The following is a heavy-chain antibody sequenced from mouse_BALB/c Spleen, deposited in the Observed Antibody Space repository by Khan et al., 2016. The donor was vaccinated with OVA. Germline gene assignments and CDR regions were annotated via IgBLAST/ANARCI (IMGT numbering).Heavy chain of an antibody. J-gene: IGHJ4*01. Sequence: QVQLKQSGPELVKPGALVKISCKASGYTFTAYDINWVKQRPGQGLEWIGWIYPVDGSTEYNENFKGKATLTADTSSNTAYMQLSSLTSEKSAVYFCAREGLRGVGMDYWGQGTSVSVSS. V-gene: IGHV1S56*01. D-gene: IGHD1-1*01. CDR1: GYTFTAYD. CDR2: IYPVDGST. CDR3: AREGLRGVGMDY.